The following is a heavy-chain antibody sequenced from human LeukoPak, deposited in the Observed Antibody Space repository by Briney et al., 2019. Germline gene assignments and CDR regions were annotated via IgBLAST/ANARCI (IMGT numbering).Heavy chain of an antibody. Sequence: SETLSLTCTVSGGSISSYYWSWIRQPAGKGLEWIGRIYTSGSTNYNPSLKSRVTMSVDTSKNQFSLKLSSVTAADTAVYYCARGIAVAATDYYYYYMDVWGKGTTVTVSS. D-gene: IGHD6-19*01. CDR1: GGSISSYY. J-gene: IGHJ6*03. CDR2: IYTSGST. V-gene: IGHV4-4*07. CDR3: ARGIAVAATDYYYYYMDV.